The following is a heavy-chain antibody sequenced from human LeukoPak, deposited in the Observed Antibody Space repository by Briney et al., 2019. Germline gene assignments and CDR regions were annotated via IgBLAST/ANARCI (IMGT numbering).Heavy chain of an antibody. D-gene: IGHD3-10*01. Sequence: GGSLRLSCAASGFTFSSYGMNWVRQAPGKGLEWVSSISNSSTYINYADSVKGRFTISRDNAKNSVYLQMNSLRAEDTAVYYCARDYGSGIDCWGQGTLVTVSS. CDR1: GFTFSSYG. J-gene: IGHJ4*02. V-gene: IGHV3-21*06. CDR3: ARDYGSGIDC. CDR2: ISNSSTYI.